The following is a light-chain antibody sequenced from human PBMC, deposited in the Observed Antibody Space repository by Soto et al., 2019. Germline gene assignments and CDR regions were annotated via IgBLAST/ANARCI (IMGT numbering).Light chain of an antibody. Sequence: AIQMTQFPSSLSGSVYDIVTITFLASQDIRSDLGWYQQRPGKAPKLLIYATSSLQSGVPSRFSGSGSGTEFTLTINSLQPDDFATYYCQQYNSYPWTFGQGTKVDI. V-gene: IGKV1-6*01. CDR1: QDIRSD. CDR2: ATS. J-gene: IGKJ1*01. CDR3: QQYNSYPWT.